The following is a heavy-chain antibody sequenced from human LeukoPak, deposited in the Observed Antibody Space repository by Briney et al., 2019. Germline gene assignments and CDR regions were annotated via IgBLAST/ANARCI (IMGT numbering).Heavy chain of an antibody. Sequence: SGGSLRLSCAASGFTFSDYYMSWIRQAPGKGLEWVSYISSSGSTIYYADSVKGRFTISRDNAKNSLYLQMNSLRAEDTAVYYCATVFFSSSGYPHYWGQGTLVTVSS. D-gene: IGHD3-22*01. CDR1: GFTFSDYY. V-gene: IGHV3-11*01. CDR2: ISSSGSTI. J-gene: IGHJ4*02. CDR3: ATVFFSSSGYPHY.